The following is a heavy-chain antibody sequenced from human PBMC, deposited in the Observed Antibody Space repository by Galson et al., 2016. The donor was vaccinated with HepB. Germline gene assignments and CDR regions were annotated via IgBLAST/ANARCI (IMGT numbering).Heavy chain of an antibody. CDR1: GDSVSSNSAG. CDR3: ARGGVGATAYGFNV. Sequence: CAISGDSVSSNSAGWNWIRQSPSRGLEWLGRTYYRSKYYNDYPVSVKGRITVDPDTSKNQVSLQLSSVTPEDTAIYYCARGGVGATAYGFNVWGQGTAVTVSS. D-gene: IGHD1-26*01. V-gene: IGHV6-1*01. CDR2: TYYRSKYYN. J-gene: IGHJ3*01.